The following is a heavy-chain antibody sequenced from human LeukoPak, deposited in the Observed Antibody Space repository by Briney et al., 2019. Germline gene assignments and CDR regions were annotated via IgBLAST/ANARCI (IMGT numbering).Heavy chain of an antibody. Sequence: PGGSLRLSCAASGFTVSSNYMSWVRQAPGKGLEWVSVIYSGGSTYYADSVKGRFTISRDNSKNTLYLQMNSLRAEDTAVYYCASGLRLGELSFNYWGQGTLVTVSS. CDR2: IYSGGST. J-gene: IGHJ4*02. CDR3: ASGLRLGELSFNY. V-gene: IGHV3-53*01. CDR1: GFTVSSNY. D-gene: IGHD3-16*02.